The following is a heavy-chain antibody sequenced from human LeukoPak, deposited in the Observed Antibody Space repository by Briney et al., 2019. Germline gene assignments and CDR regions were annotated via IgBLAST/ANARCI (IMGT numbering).Heavy chain of an antibody. V-gene: IGHV3-21*01. D-gene: IGHD5-12*01. CDR2: ISSSSSII. CDR3: ARIIVTNLYQYSYMDV. J-gene: IGHJ6*03. CDR1: GFTLNRYS. Sequence: PGGSLRLSCAASGFTLNRYSMNWVRQAPGKGLEWVSSISSSSSIIYYADSVKGRFTISRDNAKNSLYLQMNSLIAEDSAVYYCARIIVTNLYQYSYMDVWGEGTTVTVSS.